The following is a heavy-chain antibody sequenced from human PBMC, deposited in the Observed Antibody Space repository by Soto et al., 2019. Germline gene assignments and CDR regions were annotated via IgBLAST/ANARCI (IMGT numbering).Heavy chain of an antibody. CDR3: ARVRYGDKKYNWFDP. D-gene: IGHD4-17*01. V-gene: IGHV4-30-2*01. J-gene: IGHJ5*02. Sequence: SETLSLTCPVSGFSISSGGYSWSWIRQPPGKGLEWIGYIYHSGSTYYNPSLKSRVTISVDRSKNQFSLKLSSVTAADTAVYYCARVRYGDKKYNWFDPWGQGTLVSVSS. CDR1: GFSISSGGYS. CDR2: IYHSGST.